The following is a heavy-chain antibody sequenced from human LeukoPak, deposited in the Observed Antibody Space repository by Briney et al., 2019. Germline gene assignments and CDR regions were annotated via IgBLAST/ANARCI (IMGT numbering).Heavy chain of an antibody. CDR2: INPSGGST. D-gene: IGHD3-22*01. CDR3: AKDADISVELVVITSFDS. J-gene: IGHJ4*02. Sequence: GASVKVSCKASGYTFTSYYMHWVRQAPGQGLEWMGIINPSGGSTSYAQKFQGRVTMTRDMSTSTVYMELSSLRSEDTALYYCAKDADISVELVVITSFDSWGQGALVTVSS. CDR1: GYTFTSYY. V-gene: IGHV1-46*01.